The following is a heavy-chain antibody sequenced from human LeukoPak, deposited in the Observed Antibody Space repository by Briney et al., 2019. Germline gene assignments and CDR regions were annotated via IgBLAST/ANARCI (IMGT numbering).Heavy chain of an antibody. CDR3: ARDNRYYASGSRKWYFDY. V-gene: IGHV3-48*01. D-gene: IGHD3-10*01. Sequence: GGSLRLSCAASKFTFSTYSMNWVRQAPGKGLEWVSYISSRSDAIYYADSVKGRFTVSRDNAKNSLYLQMNSLRAEDTAVYYCARDNRYYASGSRKWYFDYWGQGTLVTVSS. J-gene: IGHJ4*02. CDR2: ISSRSDAI. CDR1: KFTFSTYS.